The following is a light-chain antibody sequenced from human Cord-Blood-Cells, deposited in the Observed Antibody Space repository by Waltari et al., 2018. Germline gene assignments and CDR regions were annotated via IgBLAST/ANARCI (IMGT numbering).Light chain of an antibody. V-gene: IGKV3-15*01. CDR1: QSVSSN. CDR3: QQYNNWPLT. Sequence: ELVMTPSPATLSVSPGERATLSCRASQSVSSNLAWYQQKPGQAPQLLIYGASTRATGIPARFSGSGSGTEFTLTISSLQSEDFAVYYCQQYNNWPLTFGGGTKVEIK. J-gene: IGKJ4*01. CDR2: GAS.